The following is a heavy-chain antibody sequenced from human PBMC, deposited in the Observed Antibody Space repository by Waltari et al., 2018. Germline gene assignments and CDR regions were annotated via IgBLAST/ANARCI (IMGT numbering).Heavy chain of an antibody. Sequence: QVQLQESGPGLVKPSETLSLTCAVSGYSISSGYYWGWIRQPPGKGLDWIGSIYHSGSTYYNPSLKSRVTISVDTSKNQFSLKLSSVTAADTAVYYCARDPNYYDSSGYEFDYWGQGTLVTVSS. CDR2: IYHSGST. CDR1: GYSISSGYY. CDR3: ARDPNYYDSSGYEFDY. V-gene: IGHV4-38-2*02. J-gene: IGHJ4*02. D-gene: IGHD3-22*01.